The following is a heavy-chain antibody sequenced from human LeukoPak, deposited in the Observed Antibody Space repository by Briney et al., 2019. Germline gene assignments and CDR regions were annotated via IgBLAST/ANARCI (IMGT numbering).Heavy chain of an antibody. Sequence: GASVKVSCKASGYTFTSYDINWVRQATGQGLEWMGWMNPNSGNTGYAQKFQGRVTITRNNAISTAYMELSSLRSEDTAIYYCARPASDNGGFVFWGQGAQVTVSS. CDR1: GYTFTSYD. D-gene: IGHD4-23*01. CDR3: ARPASDNGGFVF. J-gene: IGHJ4*02. V-gene: IGHV1-8*03. CDR2: MNPNSGNT.